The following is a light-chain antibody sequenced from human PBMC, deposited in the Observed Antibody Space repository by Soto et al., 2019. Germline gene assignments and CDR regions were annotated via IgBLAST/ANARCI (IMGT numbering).Light chain of an antibody. CDR2: DVT. J-gene: IGLJ1*01. V-gene: IGLV2-14*03. CDR1: SSDVGAYNY. Sequence: QSVLTQPASVSGSPGQSITISCTGTSSDVGAYNYVSWYQQYPGKAHKLMIYDVTSRPSGVSNRFSGSKSGNAASLTISGLQAEDEADYYCCSYTSSSSLGFGTGTKVTVL. CDR3: CSYTSSSSLG.